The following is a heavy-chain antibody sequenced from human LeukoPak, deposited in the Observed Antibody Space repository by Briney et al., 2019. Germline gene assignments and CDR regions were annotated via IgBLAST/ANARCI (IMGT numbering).Heavy chain of an antibody. CDR3: ARVLGGLNLGMDV. J-gene: IGHJ6*04. V-gene: IGHV7-4-1*02. Sequence: GASVKVSCKASGYTFISYAMNWVRQAPGQGREWMGWINTNTGNQTYVQGFTGRFVFSLDTSVSTAYLQISSLKAEDTAVYYCARVLGGLNLGMDVWGKGSTVTISS. CDR2: INTNTGNQ. CDR1: GYTFISYA. D-gene: IGHD3-16*01.